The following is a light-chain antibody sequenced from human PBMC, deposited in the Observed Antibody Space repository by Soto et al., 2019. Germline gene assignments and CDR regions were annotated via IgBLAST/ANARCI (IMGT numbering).Light chain of an antibody. CDR3: QQYNSYSPPT. J-gene: IGKJ1*01. CDR1: QTISSW. CDR2: GVS. V-gene: IGKV1-5*01. Sequence: DIQMTQSPSTLSGSVGDRVTITCRASQTISSWLAWYQQKPGKAPSLLIYGVSSLQSGVPSRFSGSGSGTEYTLTISSLQPDDFATYYCQQYNSYSPPTFGQGTKVDIK.